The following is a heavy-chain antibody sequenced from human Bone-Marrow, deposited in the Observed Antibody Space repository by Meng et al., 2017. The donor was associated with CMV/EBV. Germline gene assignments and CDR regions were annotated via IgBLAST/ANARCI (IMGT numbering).Heavy chain of an antibody. CDR1: GGSFSGYY. J-gene: IGHJ6*02. CDR3: ARVSPGVVWGMDV. Sequence: SETLSLTCAVYGGSFSGYYWSWIRQPPGKGLEWSGEINHSGSTNYNPSLKSRVTISVDTSKNQFSLKLTPVTAADTAVYYCARVSPGVVWGMDVWGQGTTVTVSS. V-gene: IGHV4-34*01. D-gene: IGHD3-16*01. CDR2: INHSGST.